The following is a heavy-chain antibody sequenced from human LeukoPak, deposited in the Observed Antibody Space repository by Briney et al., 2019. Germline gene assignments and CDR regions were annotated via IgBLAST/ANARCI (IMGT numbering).Heavy chain of an antibody. Sequence: ASVKVSCKASGYTFTRYYMHWVRQAPGQGLEWMGWINPNSGGTNYAQKFQGRVAMTRDTSISTAYMELSRLRSDDTAVYYCARDLALWELLYYFDYWGQGTLVTVSS. CDR1: GYTFTRYY. CDR2: INPNSGGT. CDR3: ARDLALWELLYYFDY. J-gene: IGHJ4*02. V-gene: IGHV1-2*02. D-gene: IGHD1-26*01.